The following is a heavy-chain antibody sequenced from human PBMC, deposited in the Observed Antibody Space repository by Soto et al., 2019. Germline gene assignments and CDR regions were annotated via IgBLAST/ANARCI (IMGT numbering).Heavy chain of an antibody. J-gene: IGHJ4*02. V-gene: IGHV3-30*18. Sequence: QVQLVESGGGVVQPGRSLRLSCAASGFTFSHYAMHWVRQAPGKGLEWVALMSYDGSNEYYADSVKGRFTISRDNSKNPRYLQMNGLRAEDTAVYYCAKDGSHNFDYWGQGTLVTVSS. D-gene: IGHD1-26*01. CDR1: GFTFSHYA. CDR2: MSYDGSNE. CDR3: AKDGSHNFDY.